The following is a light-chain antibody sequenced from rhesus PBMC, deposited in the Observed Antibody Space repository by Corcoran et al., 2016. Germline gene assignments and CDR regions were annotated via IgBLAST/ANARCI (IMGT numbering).Light chain of an antibody. CDR1: QGISTY. CDR2: PAS. Sequence: DIQMTQSPSSLSASAGDRVTITCRASQGISTYLNWYQQKPGKASKLLCYPASSLESGVPSRFSGMGSWTEFTLPIRSLQPKDFATYYCLQYNSNPRTFGQGTKVEIK. V-gene: IGKV1-43*03. CDR3: LQYNSNPRT. J-gene: IGKJ1*01.